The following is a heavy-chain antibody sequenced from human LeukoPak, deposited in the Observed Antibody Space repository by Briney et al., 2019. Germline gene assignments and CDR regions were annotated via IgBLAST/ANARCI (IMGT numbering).Heavy chain of an antibody. CDR3: ATDHSNGWYNWFDP. D-gene: IGHD6-19*01. Sequence: SETLSLTCAVYGGSFSGYYWSWIRQPPGKGLEWIGYIHYSGSTHYNPSLKSRVSISIDTSKNKFSLRLSSVTAADTAVYYCATDHSNGWYNWFDPWGQGTLVTVSS. V-gene: IGHV4-30-4*01. J-gene: IGHJ5*02. CDR2: IHYSGST. CDR1: GGSFSGYY.